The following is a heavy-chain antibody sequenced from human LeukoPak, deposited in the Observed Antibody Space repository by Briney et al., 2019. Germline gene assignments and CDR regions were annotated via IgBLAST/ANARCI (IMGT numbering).Heavy chain of an antibody. CDR1: GGSISSSFYY. Sequence: SETLSLTCTVSGGSISSSFYYWGWIRQPPGKGLEWIGSIYHSGSTYYNPSLKSRVTISVDTSRNQFSLNLSSVTAADTAVYYCARTVYSSSWYYFDYWGQGTLVTVSS. V-gene: IGHV4-39*01. CDR3: ARTVYSSSWYYFDY. J-gene: IGHJ4*02. CDR2: IYHSGST. D-gene: IGHD6-13*01.